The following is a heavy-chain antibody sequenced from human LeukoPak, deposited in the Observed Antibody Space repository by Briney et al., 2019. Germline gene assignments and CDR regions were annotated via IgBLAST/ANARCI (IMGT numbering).Heavy chain of an antibody. Sequence: SVKVSCXASGGTFSSYAISWVRRAPGQGLEWMGGIIPIFGTANYAQKFQGRVTITADESTSTAYMELSSLRSEDTAVYYCARELLCSSTSCYVDWFDPWGQGTLVTVSS. D-gene: IGHD2-2*01. CDR2: IIPIFGTA. V-gene: IGHV1-69*01. CDR1: GGTFSSYA. CDR3: ARELLCSSTSCYVDWFDP. J-gene: IGHJ5*02.